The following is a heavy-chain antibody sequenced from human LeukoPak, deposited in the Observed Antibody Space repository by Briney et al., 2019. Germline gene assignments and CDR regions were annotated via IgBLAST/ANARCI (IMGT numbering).Heavy chain of an antibody. Sequence: GGSLRLSCTASGFTFGDYAMSWVRQAPGKGLEWVGFIRSKAYGGTTEYAASVKGRFTISRDDSKSIAYLQMNSLKTEDTAVYYCTRVLNYYGSGSYYSPCYYGMDVWGKGTTVTVSS. V-gene: IGHV3-49*04. CDR1: GFTFGDYA. CDR2: IRSKAYGGTT. CDR3: TRVLNYYGSGSYYSPCYYGMDV. D-gene: IGHD3-10*01. J-gene: IGHJ6*04.